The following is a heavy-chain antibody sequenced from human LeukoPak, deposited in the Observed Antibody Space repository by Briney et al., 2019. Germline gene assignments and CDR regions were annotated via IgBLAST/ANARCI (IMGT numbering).Heavy chain of an antibody. CDR1: GFTFSSYA. CDR2: ISGSGGST. Sequence: GGSLRLSCAASGFTFSSYAMSLVRQAPGKGLEWVSAISGSGGSTYYADSVKGRFTISRDNSKNTLYLQMNSLRAEDTAVYYCAKDSVYYDFWSGYWVYWGQGTLVTVSS. D-gene: IGHD3-3*01. J-gene: IGHJ4*02. V-gene: IGHV3-23*01. CDR3: AKDSVYYDFWSGYWVY.